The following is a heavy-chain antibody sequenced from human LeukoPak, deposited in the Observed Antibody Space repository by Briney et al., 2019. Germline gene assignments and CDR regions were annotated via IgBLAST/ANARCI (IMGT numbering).Heavy chain of an antibody. D-gene: IGHD2-15*01. CDR2: ISGSGGST. V-gene: IGHV3-23*01. CDR3: AKDQYCSGGSCYSSG. J-gene: IGHJ4*02. CDR1: GFTFSTYA. Sequence: GGSLRLPCAASGFTFSTYAMTWVRQAPGKGLEWVSVISGSGGSTYHADSVKGRFTISRDNSKNTLYLQMNSLRAEDTAVYYCAKDQYCSGGSCYSSGWGQGTLVTVSS.